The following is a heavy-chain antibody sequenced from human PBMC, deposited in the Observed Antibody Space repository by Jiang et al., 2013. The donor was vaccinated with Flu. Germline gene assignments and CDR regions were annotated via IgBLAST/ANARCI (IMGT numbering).Heavy chain of an antibody. J-gene: IGHJ4*02. CDR1: YA. V-gene: IGHV1-69*01. CDR2: IIPIFGTA. CDR3: ARVSPGQWLVFV. Sequence: YAISWVRQAPGQGLEWMGGIIPIFGTANYAQKFQGRVTITADESTSTAYMELSSLRSEDTAVYYCARVSPGQWLVFVWGQGTLVTVSS. D-gene: IGHD6-19*01.